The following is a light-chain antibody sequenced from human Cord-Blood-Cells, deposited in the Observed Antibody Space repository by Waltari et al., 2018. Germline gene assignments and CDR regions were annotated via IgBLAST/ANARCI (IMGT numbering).Light chain of an antibody. V-gene: IGLV2-11*01. CDR2: DVS. CDR3: CSYAGSFWV. Sequence: QSALTQPRPVSGSPGQSVTISCTGTSSDVGGYNYVSWYQQHPGKAPKLMIYDVSKRPSGVPDRFSGSKSGNTASLTISGLQAEDEADYYCCSYAGSFWVFGGGNKLTVL. CDR1: SSDVGGYNY. J-gene: IGLJ3*02.